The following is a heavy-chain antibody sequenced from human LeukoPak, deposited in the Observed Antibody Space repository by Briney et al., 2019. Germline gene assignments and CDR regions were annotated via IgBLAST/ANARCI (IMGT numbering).Heavy chain of an antibody. D-gene: IGHD3-22*01. Sequence: PSQTLSLTCAVSGGSISSGGYYWGWIRQPPGKGLEWIGSIYYSGSTYYNPSLKSRVTISVDTSKNQFSLKLSSVTAADTAVYYCAKDSSGFDAFDIWGQGTMVTVSS. CDR1: GGSISSGGYY. CDR3: AKDSSGFDAFDI. V-gene: IGHV4-39*01. CDR2: IYYSGST. J-gene: IGHJ3*02.